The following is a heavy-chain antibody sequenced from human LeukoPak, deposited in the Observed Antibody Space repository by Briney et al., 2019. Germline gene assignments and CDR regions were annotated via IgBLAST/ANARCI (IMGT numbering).Heavy chain of an antibody. CDR2: IWYDGSNK. CDR1: GFTFSSYG. D-gene: IGHD4-11*01. CDR3: ARGRAYSKYAAPPPWFDP. J-gene: IGHJ5*02. V-gene: IGHV3-33*01. Sequence: GRSLRLSCAASGFTFSSYGMHWVRQAPGKGLERVAVIWYDGSNKYYADSVKVRFTISRDNSKNTLYLQMNSLRAEDTAVYYCARGRAYSKYAAPPPWFDPWGQGTLVTVSS.